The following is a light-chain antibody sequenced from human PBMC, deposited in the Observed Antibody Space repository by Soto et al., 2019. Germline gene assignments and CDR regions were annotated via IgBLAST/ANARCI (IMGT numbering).Light chain of an antibody. V-gene: IGLV2-14*01. J-gene: IGLJ2*01. CDR2: EVS. Sequence: QSALTQPASVSGSPGQSITISCTGTNSDIGNYDFVSWFQHHPGKAPKLMIYEVSNRPSGLSNRFSGSKSGNTASLTISGLQAEDEGVYYCSSFTNSLTLVFGGGTKVTVL. CDR3: SSFTNSLTLV. CDR1: NSDIGNYDF.